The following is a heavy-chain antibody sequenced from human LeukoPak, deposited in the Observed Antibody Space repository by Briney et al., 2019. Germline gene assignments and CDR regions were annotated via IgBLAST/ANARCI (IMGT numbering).Heavy chain of an antibody. D-gene: IGHD1-14*01. J-gene: IGHJ4*02. CDR1: GGSISSTYW. V-gene: IGHV4-4*02. CDR3: AREDPDRKIDY. Sequence: PXGTLSLTCDVSGGSISSTYWWTWVRQSPGKGLEWIGEIYHSGFTNYNPSLKSRVTISVDKPKNHFSPKLSSVTAADTAVYYCAREDPDRKIDYWGQGTLVTVSS. CDR2: IYHSGFT.